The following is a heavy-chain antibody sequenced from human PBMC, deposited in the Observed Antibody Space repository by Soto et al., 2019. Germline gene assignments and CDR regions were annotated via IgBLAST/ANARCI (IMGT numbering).Heavy chain of an antibody. J-gene: IGHJ6*02. Sequence: KASETLSLTCAVYGGSFSGYYWSWFRQPPGKGLEWIGEINHSGSTNFNPSLKSRVIMSVDTSKNRVSLRLSSVSSADTAVYYCARDWSCSSTSCSEYYYHGMDVWGQGTTVIVSS. D-gene: IGHD2-2*01. CDR3: ARDWSCSSTSCSEYYYHGMDV. V-gene: IGHV4-34*01. CDR1: GGSFSGYY. CDR2: INHSGST.